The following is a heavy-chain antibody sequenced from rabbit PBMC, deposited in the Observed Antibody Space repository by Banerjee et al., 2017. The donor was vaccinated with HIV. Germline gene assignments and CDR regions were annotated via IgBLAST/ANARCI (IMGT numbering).Heavy chain of an antibody. CDR2: IEAGSTGST. CDR1: GFTFSSYW. D-gene: IGHD3-1*01. V-gene: IGHV1S45*01. Sequence: QEQVVESGGGLVQPEGSLTLTCTGSGFTFSSYWTCWVRQAPGKGLEWIGCIEAGSTGSTYYANWAKGRFTISKTSSTVTLQMTSLTVADTATYFCARDGVGYTFDLELWGPGTLVTVS. J-gene: IGHJ4*01. CDR3: ARDGVGYTFDLEL.